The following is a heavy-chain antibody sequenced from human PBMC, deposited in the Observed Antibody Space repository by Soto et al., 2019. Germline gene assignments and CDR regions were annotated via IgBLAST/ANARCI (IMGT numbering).Heavy chain of an antibody. J-gene: IGHJ4*02. CDR3: AKHIVVVTAIDY. CDR2: ISGSGGST. V-gene: IGHV3-23*01. Sequence: VGSLRLSCAASGFTFSSYAMSWVRQAPGKGLEWVSAISGSGGSTYYADSVKGRFTISRDNSKNTLYLQMNSLRAEDTAVYYCAKHIVVVTAIDYWGQGTLVTVSS. D-gene: IGHD2-21*02. CDR1: GFTFSSYA.